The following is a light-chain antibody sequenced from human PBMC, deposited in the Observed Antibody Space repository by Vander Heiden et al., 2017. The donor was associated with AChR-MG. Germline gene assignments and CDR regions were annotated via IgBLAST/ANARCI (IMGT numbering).Light chain of an antibody. CDR2: GNS. CDR3: QSYDSSLSGSVV. V-gene: IGLV1-40*01. J-gene: IGLJ2*01. Sequence: QSVLTQPPSVSGAPGQRVPISGTGSSANIGAGYDVHWYQQLPGTAPKLLIYGNSNRPSGVPDRFSGSKSGTSASLAITGLQAEDEADYYCQSYDSSLSGSVVFGGGTKLTVL. CDR1: SANIGAGYD.